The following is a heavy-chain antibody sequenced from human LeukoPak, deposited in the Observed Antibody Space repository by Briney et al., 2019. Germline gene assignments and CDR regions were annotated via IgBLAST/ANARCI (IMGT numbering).Heavy chain of an antibody. J-gene: IGHJ3*02. Sequence: SETLSLTCTVSGGSMSSYYWSWIRQPPGKGLEWIGYIYYSGSTNYNPSLKSRVTISVDTSKNQFSLKLSSVTAADTAVYYCARSDYGAMGAFDIWGQGTMVTVSS. CDR1: GGSMSSYY. CDR2: IYYSGST. D-gene: IGHD4-17*01. CDR3: ARSDYGAMGAFDI. V-gene: IGHV4-59*01.